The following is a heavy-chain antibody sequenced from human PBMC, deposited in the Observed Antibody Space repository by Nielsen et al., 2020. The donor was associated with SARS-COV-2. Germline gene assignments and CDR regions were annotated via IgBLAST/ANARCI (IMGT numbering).Heavy chain of an antibody. CDR1: GGSISDYY. CDR3: ARVHIRSSWYLSRYYFDY. CDR2: IYYSGAT. V-gene: IGHV4-59*01. Sequence: SETLSLTCTVSGGSISDYYWSWIRQPPGKGLEYIGYIYYSGATNYNPSLKSRVTISVDTSKNQFSLKLSSVTAADTAAYYCARVHIRSSWYLSRYYFDYWGQGNLVTVSS. D-gene: IGHD6-13*01. J-gene: IGHJ4*02.